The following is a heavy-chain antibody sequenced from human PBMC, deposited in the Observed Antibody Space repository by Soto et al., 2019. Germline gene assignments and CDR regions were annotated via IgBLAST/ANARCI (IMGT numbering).Heavy chain of an antibody. CDR3: ARDKVPSYYSSECGYFDY. Sequence: GGSLRLSCAASGFTFSSYSMNWVRQAPGKGLEWVSYISSSSSTIYYADSVKGRFTISRDNAKNSLYLQMNSLRDEDTAVYYCARDKVPSYYSSECGYFDYWGQGTLVTVSS. D-gene: IGHD6-25*01. V-gene: IGHV3-48*02. J-gene: IGHJ4*02. CDR1: GFTFSSYS. CDR2: ISSSSSTI.